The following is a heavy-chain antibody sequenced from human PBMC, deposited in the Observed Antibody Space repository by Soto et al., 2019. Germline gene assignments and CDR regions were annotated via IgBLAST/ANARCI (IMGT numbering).Heavy chain of an antibody. Sequence: SETLSLTCTVSGGSISSYYWSWIRQPPGKGLEWIGYIYYSGSTNYNPSLKSRVTISVDTSKNQFSLKLSSVTAADTAVYYCAREAAGILNWFDPWGQGTLVTVSS. CDR3: AREAAGILNWFDP. D-gene: IGHD6-25*01. J-gene: IGHJ5*02. CDR1: GGSISSYY. V-gene: IGHV4-59*12. CDR2: IYYSGST.